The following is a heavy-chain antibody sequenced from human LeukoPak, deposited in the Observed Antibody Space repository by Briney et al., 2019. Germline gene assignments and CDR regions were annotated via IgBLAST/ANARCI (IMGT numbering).Heavy chain of an antibody. CDR3: ARVYSSSWYWNWFDP. V-gene: IGHV4-61*02. D-gene: IGHD6-13*01. CDR2: FSASGNS. Sequence: PSQTLSLTCTVSGDSISSDDYYWSWIRQPAGKGLEWIGRFSASGNSNYNPSLKSRLTISVDTSKNQFSLKLTSVTAADTAVYYCARVYSSSWYWNWFDPWGQGTLVTVSS. CDR1: GDSISSDDYY. J-gene: IGHJ5*02.